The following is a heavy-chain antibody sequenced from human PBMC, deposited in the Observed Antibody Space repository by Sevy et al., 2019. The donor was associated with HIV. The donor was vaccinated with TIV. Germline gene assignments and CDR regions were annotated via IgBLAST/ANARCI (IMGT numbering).Heavy chain of an antibody. Sequence: SETLSLTCTVSGGSISSGSYYWSWIRQPAGKGLEWIGRIYTSGSTNYNPSLKSRVTISVDTSKNQLSLKLSSVTAVDTAEYYCARSSHRSGGGCYSTYYFDYWGQGTLVTVSS. CDR3: ARSSHRSGGGCYSTYYFDY. CDR1: GGSISSGSYY. J-gene: IGHJ4*02. V-gene: IGHV4-61*02. D-gene: IGHD2-15*01. CDR2: IYTSGST.